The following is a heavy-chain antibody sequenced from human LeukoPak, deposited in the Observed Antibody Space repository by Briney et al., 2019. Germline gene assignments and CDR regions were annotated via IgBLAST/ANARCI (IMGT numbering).Heavy chain of an antibody. Sequence: GGSLRLSCAASGFTFSSFAMNWVRQAPGKGLEWVSSISGSGDNTYYADSVKGRLTISRDNSKDTLYLQMNSLRAEDTAVYHCARDRGTTRGGGLDYWGQGTLATVPS. CDR2: ISGSGDNT. D-gene: IGHD1-7*01. CDR3: ARDRGTTRGGGLDY. J-gene: IGHJ4*02. V-gene: IGHV3-23*01. CDR1: GFTFSSFA.